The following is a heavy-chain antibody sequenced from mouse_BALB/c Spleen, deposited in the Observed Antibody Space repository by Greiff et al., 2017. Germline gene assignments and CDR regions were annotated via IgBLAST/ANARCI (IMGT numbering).Heavy chain of an antibody. D-gene: IGHD1-2*01. V-gene: IGHV14-1*02. CDR1: GFNIKDYY. J-gene: IGHJ2*01. Sequence: EVKLVESGAELVRPGALVKLSCKASGFNIKDYYMHWVKQRPEQGLEWIGWIDPENGNTIYDPKFQGKASITADTSSNTAYLQLSSLTSEDTAVYYCARPLYGPLDYWGQGTTLTVSS. CDR2: IDPENGNT. CDR3: ARPLYGPLDY.